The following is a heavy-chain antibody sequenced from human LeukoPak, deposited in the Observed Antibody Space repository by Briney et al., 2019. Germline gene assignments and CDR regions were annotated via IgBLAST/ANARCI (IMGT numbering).Heavy chain of an antibody. CDR2: ISGSGDST. V-gene: IGHV3-23*01. CDR3: AKGAYYAD. D-gene: IGHD3-3*01. J-gene: IGHJ4*02. Sequence: LGGSLRLSCAASGFTFSSYEMNWVRQAPGKGPEWFSTISGSGDSTYYAHSVKGRFTSSRDNSKNTMYLQMNSLRAEDTAVYYCAKGAYYADWGQGTLVTVSS. CDR1: GFTFSSYE.